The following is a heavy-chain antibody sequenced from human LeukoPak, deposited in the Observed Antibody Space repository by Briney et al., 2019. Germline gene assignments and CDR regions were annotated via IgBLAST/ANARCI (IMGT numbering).Heavy chain of an antibody. CDR1: GGSISNYY. V-gene: IGHV4-59*01. D-gene: IGHD1-14*01. J-gene: IGHJ3*02. CDR3: ARAWGTDSAFDM. Sequence: PSETLSLTCTVSGGSISNYYWSWIRQSPGKGLEWLGYIYRSGNTNYNPSFKSRVSMSVDTAKNKFSLQLKFVTAADTAVYYCARAWGTDSAFDMWGHGTMVTVSS. CDR2: IYRSGNT.